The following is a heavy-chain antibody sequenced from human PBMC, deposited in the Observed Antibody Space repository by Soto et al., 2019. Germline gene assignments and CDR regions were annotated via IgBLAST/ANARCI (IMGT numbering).Heavy chain of an antibody. CDR1: GGSISSYY. CDR3: ARHETLHGDYDH. Sequence: PSETLSLTCTVSGGSISSYYWSWIRQPPGKGLEWIGYSYYTGSTNYNPSLKSRVTISVDTSENQFSLKLGSVTAADTAVYYCARHETLHGDYDHWGQGTLVTVS. D-gene: IGHD4-17*01. V-gene: IGHV4-59*08. J-gene: IGHJ4*02. CDR2: SYYTGST.